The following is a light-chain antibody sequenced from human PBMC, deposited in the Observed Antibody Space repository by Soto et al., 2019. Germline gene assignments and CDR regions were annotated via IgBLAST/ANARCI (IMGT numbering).Light chain of an antibody. CDR3: QTWGTGAVV. CDR1: SGHSSYA. J-gene: IGLJ2*01. Sequence: QPVLTQSPSASASLGASVNLTCTLSSGHSSYAIAWHQQQPEKGPRYLMKLNSDGSHSKGDGIPDRFSGSSSGDERYLTISSPQSEDEADYYCQTWGTGAVVFGGGTKLTVL. CDR2: LNSDGSH. V-gene: IGLV4-69*01.